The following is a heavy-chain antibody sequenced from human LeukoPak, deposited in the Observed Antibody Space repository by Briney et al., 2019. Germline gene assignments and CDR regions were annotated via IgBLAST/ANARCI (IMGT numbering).Heavy chain of an antibody. CDR3: ARDRGWELRGDSNWFDP. D-gene: IGHD1-26*01. CDR2: IYHSGST. J-gene: IGHJ5*02. Sequence: PSETLSLTCTVSGYSISSGYYWGWIRQPPGKGLEWIGSIYHSGSTYYNPSLKSRVTISVDTSKNQFSLKLSSVTAADTAVYYCARDRGWELRGDSNWFDPWGQGTLVTVSS. V-gene: IGHV4-38-2*02. CDR1: GYSISSGYY.